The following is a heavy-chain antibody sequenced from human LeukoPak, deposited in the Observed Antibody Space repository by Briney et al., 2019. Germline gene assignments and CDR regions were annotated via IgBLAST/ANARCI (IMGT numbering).Heavy chain of an antibody. CDR2: IYYSGST. CDR1: GGSISSSSYY. CDR3: AKDHDTYYDILTGYGTLRYYYYMDV. J-gene: IGHJ6*03. Sequence: SSETLSLTCTVSGGSISSSSYYWGWIRQPPGEGLEWIGSIYYSGSTYYNPSLKSRVTISVDTSKNQFSLKLSSVTAADTAVYYCAKDHDTYYDILTGYGTLRYYYYMDVWGKGTTVTISS. D-gene: IGHD3-9*01. V-gene: IGHV4-39*02.